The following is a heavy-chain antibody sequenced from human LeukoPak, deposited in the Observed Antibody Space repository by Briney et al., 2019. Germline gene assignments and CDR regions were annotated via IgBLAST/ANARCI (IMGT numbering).Heavy chain of an antibody. D-gene: IGHD3-22*01. Sequence: GGSLRLSCAASGFTFSTYSMNWVRQAPGKGLEWVSYISSSSSTIYYADSVEGRFTISRDNAKNSLYLQMNSLRAEDTAVYYCARGSTYYDSSGQVPFDYWGQGTLVTVSS. CDR3: ARGSTYYDSSGQVPFDY. V-gene: IGHV3-48*01. CDR1: GFTFSTYS. J-gene: IGHJ4*02. CDR2: ISSSSSTI.